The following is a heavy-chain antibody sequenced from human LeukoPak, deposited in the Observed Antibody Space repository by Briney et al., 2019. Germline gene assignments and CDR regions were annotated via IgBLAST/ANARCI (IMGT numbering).Heavy chain of an antibody. Sequence: GASVKVSCKASGYTFTSYYMHWVRQAPGQGLEWMGIINPSGGSTSYAQKFQGRVTMTRDMSTSTVYMELSSLRSEDTAVYYCARGDYDILTGYGAPIWGQGTMVTVSS. CDR1: GYTFTSYY. J-gene: IGHJ3*02. CDR2: INPSGGST. D-gene: IGHD3-9*01. V-gene: IGHV1-46*01. CDR3: ARGDYDILTGYGAPI.